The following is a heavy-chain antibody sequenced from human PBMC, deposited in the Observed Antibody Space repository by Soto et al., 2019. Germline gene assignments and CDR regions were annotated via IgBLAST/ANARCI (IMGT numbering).Heavy chain of an antibody. J-gene: IGHJ6*01. CDR3: AREGPGPYYYCGMDV. CDR1: GYSFTTYG. V-gene: IGHV1-18*01. CDR2: ISAYNGNT. Sequence: QVQLVQSGGEVKKPGASVKVSCKTSGYSFTTYGISWVRQAPGQGLEWMGWISAYNGNTNYAQKLKDRVTMTTDTSTSTAYIDLRSQRSDYTAVYYYAREGPGPYYYCGMDVWGQGSTVTVS.